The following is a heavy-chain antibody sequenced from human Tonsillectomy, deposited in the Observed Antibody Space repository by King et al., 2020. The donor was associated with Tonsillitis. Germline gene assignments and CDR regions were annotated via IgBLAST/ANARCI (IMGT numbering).Heavy chain of an antibody. CDR2: IYHSGST. J-gene: IGHJ5*02. CDR3: ARFFIAAAVNWFDP. D-gene: IGHD6-13*01. Sequence: QLQESGPGLVKPSETLSLTCAVSGSSISSGYYWGWIRQPPGKGLEWIGSIYHSGSTYYNPSLKSRVTISVDTSKNQFSLKLSSVTAADTAVYYCARFFIAAAVNWFDPWGQGTLVTVSS. CDR1: GSSISSGYY. V-gene: IGHV4-38-2*01.